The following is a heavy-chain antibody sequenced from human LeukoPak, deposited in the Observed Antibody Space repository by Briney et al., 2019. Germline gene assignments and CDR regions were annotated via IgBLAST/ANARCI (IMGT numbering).Heavy chain of an antibody. CDR3: ARDLFSGSYSDY. CDR1: GLTVSSNY. CDR2: IYSGGST. Sequence: PGGSLRLSRAASGLTVSSNYMSWVRQAPGKGLEWVSVIYSGGSTYYADSVKGQFTISRDNSKNTLYLQMNSLRAEDTAVYYCARDLFSGSYSDYWGQGTLVTVSS. V-gene: IGHV3-53*01. J-gene: IGHJ4*02. D-gene: IGHD1-26*01.